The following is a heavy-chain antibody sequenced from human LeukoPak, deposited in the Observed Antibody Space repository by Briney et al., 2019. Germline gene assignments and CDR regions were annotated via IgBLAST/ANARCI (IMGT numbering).Heavy chain of an antibody. J-gene: IGHJ6*03. CDR3: ARARGGSYYYNYMDV. CDR2: INPNSGGT. Sequence: ASVKVSRKASGYTFTGYYMRWVRQAPGQGLEWMGWINPNSGGTNYAQKLQGRVTMTTDTSTSTAYMELRSLRSDDTAVYYCARARGGSYYYNYMDVWGKGTTVTVSS. CDR1: GYTFTGYY. D-gene: IGHD3-16*01. V-gene: IGHV1-2*02.